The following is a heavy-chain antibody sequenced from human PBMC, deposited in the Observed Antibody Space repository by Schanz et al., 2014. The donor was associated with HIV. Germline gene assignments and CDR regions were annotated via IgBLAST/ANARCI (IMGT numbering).Heavy chain of an antibody. V-gene: IGHV3-9*01. CDR2: ISWNSGSI. Sequence: EVQLVETGGGLIQPGGSLRLSCAVSGFTISSNYMSWVRQAPGKGLEWVSGISWNSGSIGYADSVKGRFTISRDNAKNSLYLQMNSLRVEDTALYYCAKDMGRQPEYFQHWGQGTLVTVSS. D-gene: IGHD6-6*01. CDR3: AKDMGRQPEYFQH. CDR1: GFTISSNY. J-gene: IGHJ1*01.